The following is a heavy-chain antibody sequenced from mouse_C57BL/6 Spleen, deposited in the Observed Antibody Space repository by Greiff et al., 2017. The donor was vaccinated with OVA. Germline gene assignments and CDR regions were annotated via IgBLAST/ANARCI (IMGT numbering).Heavy chain of an antibody. CDR1: GYTFTSYW. CDR3: TRGGIYYDYDEGFAY. CDR2: IDPSDSYT. V-gene: IGHV1-50*01. J-gene: IGHJ3*01. D-gene: IGHD2-4*01. Sequence: QVQLQQPGAELVKPGASVKLSCKASGYTFTSYWMQWVKQRPGQGLEWIGEIDPSDSYTNYNQKCKGKATLTVDTSSSTAYMQHSSLTSEDSAVYYCTRGGIYYDYDEGFAYWGQGTLVTVSA.